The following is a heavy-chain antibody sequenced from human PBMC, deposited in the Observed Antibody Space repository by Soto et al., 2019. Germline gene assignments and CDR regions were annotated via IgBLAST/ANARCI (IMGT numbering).Heavy chain of an antibody. CDR3: ARVGGGVVVVPGANRGDF. J-gene: IGHJ4*02. V-gene: IGHV3-21*01. D-gene: IGHD2-2*01. Sequence: EVQLVESGGGLVKPGGSLRLSCAASGFTFSTYSMSWVRQAPGKGLEWVSSISPSSTYIHYADSVKGRFTISRDNAEKSLSLQMNSLGAEDTAVYYCARVGGGVVVVPGANRGDFWGQGTLVTVSS. CDR2: ISPSSTYI. CDR1: GFTFSTYS.